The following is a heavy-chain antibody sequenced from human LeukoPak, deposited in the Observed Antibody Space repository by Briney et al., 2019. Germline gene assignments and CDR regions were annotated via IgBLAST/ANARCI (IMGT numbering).Heavy chain of an antibody. V-gene: IGHV4-59*08. CDR3: ARRKGSATGNWFDP. J-gene: IGHJ5*02. Sequence: SETLSLTCTVSGGSISSYYWSWIRQPPGKGLEWIGYIYYSGSTNYNPSLKSRVTISVDTSKNQFSLKLSSVTAADTAVYYCARRKGSATGNWFDPWGQGTLVPVSS. CDR1: GGSISSYY. CDR2: IYYSGST. D-gene: IGHD5-12*01.